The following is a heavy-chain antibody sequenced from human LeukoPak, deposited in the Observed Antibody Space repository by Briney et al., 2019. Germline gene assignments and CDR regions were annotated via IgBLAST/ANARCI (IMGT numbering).Heavy chain of an antibody. CDR2: ISSSGSTI. J-gene: IGHJ4*02. V-gene: IGHV3-11*04. CDR3: ARCSSTGCASSPLAGYLY. CDR1: GFTFSDYY. D-gene: IGHD2-2*01. Sequence: GGSLRLSCAASGFTFSDYYMSWIRQAPGKGLEWVSYISSSGSTIYYADSVKGRFTISRDNAKNSLYLQMNSLRAEDTAVYYCARCSSTGCASSPLAGYLYWGQGTLVTVSS.